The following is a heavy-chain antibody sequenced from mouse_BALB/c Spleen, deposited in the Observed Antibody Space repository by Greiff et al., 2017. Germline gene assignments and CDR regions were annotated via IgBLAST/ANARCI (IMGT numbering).Heavy chain of an antibody. V-gene: IGHV5-17*02. CDR1: GFTFSSFG. CDR2: ISSGSSTI. Sequence: DVKLVESGGGLVQPGGSRKLSCAASGFTFSSFGMHWVRQAPEKGLEWVAYISSGSSTIYYADTVKGRFTISRDNPKNTLFLQMTSLRSEDTAMYYCARRHYGSSDLRYYYAMDYWGQGTSVTVSS. CDR3: ARRHYGSSDLRYYYAMDY. D-gene: IGHD1-1*01. J-gene: IGHJ4*01.